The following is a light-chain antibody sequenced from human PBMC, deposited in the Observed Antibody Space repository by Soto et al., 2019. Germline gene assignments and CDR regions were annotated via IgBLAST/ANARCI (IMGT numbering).Light chain of an antibody. CDR1: QSVSSSY. CDR2: GAS. V-gene: IGKV3-20*01. Sequence: EIVLKQSPGTLSLSPGERATLSCRASQSVSSSYLAWYQQKPGQAPRLLIYGASSRATGIPDRFSGSGSGTDFTLTISRLEPEDFAVYYCQQYGSSLPLTFGGGTKVDIK. CDR3: QQYGSSLPLT. J-gene: IGKJ4*01.